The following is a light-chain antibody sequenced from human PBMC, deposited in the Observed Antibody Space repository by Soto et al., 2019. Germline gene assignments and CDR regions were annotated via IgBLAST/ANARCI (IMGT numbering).Light chain of an antibody. CDR3: QQYNNWPRT. J-gene: IGKJ1*01. Sequence: EMVMTQSPATLSVSPGDRATLSCRASQSVSSDLAWYHQKPGQAPRLLIYGASTRATGIPARFSGSGSGTEFTLTINSLQSEDFAVYYCQQYNNWPRTFGQGTKVEIK. CDR2: GAS. CDR1: QSVSSD. V-gene: IGKV3-15*01.